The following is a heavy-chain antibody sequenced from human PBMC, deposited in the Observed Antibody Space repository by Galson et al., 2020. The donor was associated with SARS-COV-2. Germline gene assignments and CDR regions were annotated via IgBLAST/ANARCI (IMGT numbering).Heavy chain of an antibody. CDR2: ISSSSSYI. CDR1: GFTFSSYS. Sequence: GGSLRLSCAASGFTFSSYSMNWVRQAPGKGLEWVSSISSSSSYIYYADSVKGRFTISRDNAKNSLYLQMNSLRAEDTAVYYCARSQNQELLWFGGVNRGRGGGMDVWGQGTTVTVSS. V-gene: IGHV3-21*01. J-gene: IGHJ6*02. CDR3: ARSQNQELLWFGGVNRGRGGGMDV. D-gene: IGHD3-10*01.